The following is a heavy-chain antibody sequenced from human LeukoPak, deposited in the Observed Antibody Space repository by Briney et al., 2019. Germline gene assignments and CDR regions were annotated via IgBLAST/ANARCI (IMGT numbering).Heavy chain of an antibody. J-gene: IGHJ3*02. V-gene: IGHV3-48*03. CDR2: ISSSGSTI. CDR1: GFTFSSYA. CDR3: ASSMIVVVIYAFDI. D-gene: IGHD3-22*01. Sequence: GGSLRLSCAASGFTFSSYAMSWVRQAPGKGLEWVSYISSSGSTIYYADSVKGRFTISRDNAKNSLYLQMNSLRAEDTAVYYCASSMIVVVIYAFDIWGQGTMVTVSS.